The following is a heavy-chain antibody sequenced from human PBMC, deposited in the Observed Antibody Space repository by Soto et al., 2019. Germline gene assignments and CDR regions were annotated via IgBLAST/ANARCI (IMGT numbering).Heavy chain of an antibody. CDR3: ASHIEGPFSNLAQ. CDR1: GGSISSYY. V-gene: IGHV4-59*08. J-gene: IGHJ4*02. D-gene: IGHD4-4*01. CDR2: IYYSGST. Sequence: QVQLQESGPGLVKPSETLSLTCTVSGGSISSYYWSWIRQPPGKGLEWIGYIYYSGSTNYNPSLNSRVTISVDTAKNQFSLKLSSVTAADTAVYYCASHIEGPFSNLAQWGQGTLVTVSS.